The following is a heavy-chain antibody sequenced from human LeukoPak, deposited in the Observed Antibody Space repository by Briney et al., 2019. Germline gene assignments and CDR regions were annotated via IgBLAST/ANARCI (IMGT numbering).Heavy chain of an antibody. CDR2: ISAYNGNT. J-gene: IGHJ2*01. CDR3: ARGSGSCYPSYWYFDL. CDR1: GYTFTSYA. D-gene: IGHD1-26*01. Sequence: GASVKVSCKASGYTFTSYAMNWVRQAPGQGLEWMGWISAYNGNTNYAQKLQGRVTMTTDTSTSTAYMELRSLRSDDTAVYYCARGSGSCYPSYWYFDLWGRGTLVTVSS. V-gene: IGHV1-18*01.